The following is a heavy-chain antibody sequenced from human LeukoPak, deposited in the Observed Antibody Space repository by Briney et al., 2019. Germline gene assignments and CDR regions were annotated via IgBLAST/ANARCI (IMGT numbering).Heavy chain of an antibody. CDR2: ISSSSSYI. J-gene: IGHJ1*01. CDR1: GFTFSSYS. CDR3: ARGGPRGRKEYFQH. Sequence: GGSLRLSCAASGFTFSSYSMNWVRQAPGKGLEWVSSISSSSSYIYYADSVKGRFTISRDNAKNSLYLQMNSLRAEDTAVYYCARGGPRGRKEYFQHWGQGTLVTVSS. D-gene: IGHD1-14*01. V-gene: IGHV3-21*01.